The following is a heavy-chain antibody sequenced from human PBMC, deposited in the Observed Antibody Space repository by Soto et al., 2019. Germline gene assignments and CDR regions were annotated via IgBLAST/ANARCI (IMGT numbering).Heavy chain of an antibody. CDR1: GGSISSGGYY. Sequence: QVQLQESGPGLVKPSQTLSLTCTVSGGSISSGGYYWNWIRQHPGKGLEWIGYIFYIGSTYYNPSIKSRVTISVDTSKNQCSLKLHSVTVADTAVYYCARSVFPWGQGTLVTVSS. CDR2: IFYIGST. CDR3: ARSVFP. J-gene: IGHJ5*02. V-gene: IGHV4-31*03.